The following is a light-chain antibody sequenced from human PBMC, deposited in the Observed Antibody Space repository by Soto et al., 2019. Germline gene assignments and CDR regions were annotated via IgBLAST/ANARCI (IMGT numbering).Light chain of an antibody. J-gene: IGKJ1*01. CDR2: VAS. CDR3: QRYYNWPPWT. Sequence: EIVLTQSPCTLSLSTGERATLSCRASQSVSSSSLAWYQQKPGQAPSLLIFVASSTATNIPDRFSGSECGTEVTLLISSLQYSEDIVYYCQRYYNWPPWTFGRGTKVDIK. V-gene: IGKV3-20*01. CDR1: QSVSSSS.